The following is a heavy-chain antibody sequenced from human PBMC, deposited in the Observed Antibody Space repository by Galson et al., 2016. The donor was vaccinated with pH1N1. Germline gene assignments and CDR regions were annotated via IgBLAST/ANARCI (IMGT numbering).Heavy chain of an antibody. Sequence: SVKVSCKASGGILNKYAISWVRQAPGQGLEWVGDIIAIFGVPNYAQKFQGRVTINADKSTNTAYMELSSLKSDDTAVYYCAASETYKPSSYDYWGLGTLVTVSS. CDR3: AASETYKPSSYDY. CDR2: IIAIFGVP. D-gene: IGHD3-10*01. J-gene: IGHJ4*02. CDR1: GGILNKYA. V-gene: IGHV1-69*10.